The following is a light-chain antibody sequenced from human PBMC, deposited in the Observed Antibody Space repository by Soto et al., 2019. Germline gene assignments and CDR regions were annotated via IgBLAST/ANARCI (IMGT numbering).Light chain of an antibody. CDR3: AAWDERLSGAV. Sequence: QSVLTQPPSASWTPVQRVTSSCSGSGSNIGSHTVSWYQQLPGTAPNLLIYSNDQRPSGVPDRFSGSKSGTSASLDISGLQSEDEADYYCAAWDERLSGAVFGGGTQLTVL. CDR1: GSNIGSHT. J-gene: IGLJ7*01. CDR2: SND. V-gene: IGLV1-44*01.